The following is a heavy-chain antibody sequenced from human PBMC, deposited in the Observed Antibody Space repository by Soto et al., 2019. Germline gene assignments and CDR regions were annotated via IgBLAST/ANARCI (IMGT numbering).Heavy chain of an antibody. CDR1: GFTFSSYW. V-gene: IGHV3-7*01. D-gene: IGHD6-19*01. Sequence: EVQLVESGGGLVQPGGSLRLSCAASGFTFSSYWMSWVRQAPGKGLEWVANIKQDGSEKYYVDSVKGRFTISRDNAKNSLYLQMNSLRAEYTAVYYCASESLSSGWLYYFDYWGQGTLVTVSS. CDR3: ASESLSSGWLYYFDY. CDR2: IKQDGSEK. J-gene: IGHJ4*02.